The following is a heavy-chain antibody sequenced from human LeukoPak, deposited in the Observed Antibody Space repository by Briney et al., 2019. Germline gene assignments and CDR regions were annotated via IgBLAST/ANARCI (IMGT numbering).Heavy chain of an antibody. V-gene: IGHV1-8*01. J-gene: IGHJ4*02. CDR2: MNPKSGNT. Sequence: ASVKVSCKASGYTFTSYDINWVRQATGQGLEWMGWMNPKSGNTGYAQKFQGRVTMTRSTSVNTAYMELSSLRSEVTAVYYCARGSTVDTVATPLKYWGQGTLVTVSS. CDR1: GYTFTSYD. D-gene: IGHD5-12*01. CDR3: ARGSTVDTVATPLKY.